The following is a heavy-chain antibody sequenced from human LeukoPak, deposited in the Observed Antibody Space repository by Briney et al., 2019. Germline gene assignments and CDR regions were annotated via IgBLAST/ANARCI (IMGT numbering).Heavy chain of an antibody. V-gene: IGHV1-2*06. Sequence: ASVRVSCKASGYTFTSHHINWVRQAPGQGLEWMGRINPNSGGTNYAQKFQGRVTMTRDTSISTAYMELSRLRSDDTAVYYYAREPYDFWSGTTTDYWGQGTLVTVSS. CDR1: GYTFTSHH. D-gene: IGHD3-3*01. CDR2: INPNSGGT. J-gene: IGHJ4*02. CDR3: AREPYDFWSGTTTDY.